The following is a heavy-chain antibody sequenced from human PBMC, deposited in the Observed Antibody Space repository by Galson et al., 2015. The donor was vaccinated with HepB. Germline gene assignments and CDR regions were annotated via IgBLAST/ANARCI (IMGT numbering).Heavy chain of an antibody. CDR2: INPSGGST. D-gene: IGHD2-2*01. Sequence: SVKVSCKASGYTFTSYYMHWVRQAPGQGLEWMGVINPSGGSTSYAQKFQGRVTMTRDTSTSTVYMELSSLRSEDTAVYYCARAEKDIVVVPAAHRAIDYWGQGTTVTVSS. V-gene: IGHV1-46*01. CDR1: GYTFTSYY. J-gene: IGHJ4*03. CDR3: ARAEKDIVVVPAAHRAIDY.